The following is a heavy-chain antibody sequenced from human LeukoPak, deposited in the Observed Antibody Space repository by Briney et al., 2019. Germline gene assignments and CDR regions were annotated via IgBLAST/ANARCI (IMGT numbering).Heavy chain of an antibody. D-gene: IGHD6-13*01. CDR1: GGTFSSYA. V-gene: IGHV1-69*05. Sequence: SVTVSFKASGGTFSSYAISWVRQAPGQGLEWMGGIIPIFGTANYAQKFQGRVTITTDESTSTAYMELSSLRSEDTAVYYCARGHSSSWYPNNWFDPWGQGTLVTVSS. CDR3: ARGHSSSWYPNNWFDP. CDR2: IIPIFGTA. J-gene: IGHJ5*02.